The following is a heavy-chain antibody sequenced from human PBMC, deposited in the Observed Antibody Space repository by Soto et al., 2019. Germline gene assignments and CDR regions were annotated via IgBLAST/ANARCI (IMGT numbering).Heavy chain of an antibody. V-gene: IGHV5-51*01. D-gene: IGHD3-22*01. Sequence: PGESLKISCKGSGYSFTRYWIGWVRQMPGKGLEWMGIIYPGDFDTRYSPSFRGQVTISADKSIGTAYMQWSGLKASDTAMYYCARTDDYYDNSNYPPDAFDIWGQGTMVTVSS. CDR3: ARTDDYYDNSNYPPDAFDI. CDR1: GYSFTRYW. J-gene: IGHJ3*02. CDR2: IYPGDFDT.